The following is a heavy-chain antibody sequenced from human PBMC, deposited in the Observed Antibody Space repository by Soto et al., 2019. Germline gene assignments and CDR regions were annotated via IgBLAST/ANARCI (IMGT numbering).Heavy chain of an antibody. CDR2: IIPIFGTA. D-gene: IGHD3-10*01. Sequence: GASVKVSCTASGGTFSSYAISWVRQAHGQGLEWMGGIIPIFGTANYAQKFQGRVTITADESTSTAYMELSSLRSEDTAVYYCARVRRYYGSGSQYYYYGMDVWGQGTTVTVSS. J-gene: IGHJ6*02. CDR1: GGTFSSYA. CDR3: ARVRRYYGSGSQYYYYGMDV. V-gene: IGHV1-69*13.